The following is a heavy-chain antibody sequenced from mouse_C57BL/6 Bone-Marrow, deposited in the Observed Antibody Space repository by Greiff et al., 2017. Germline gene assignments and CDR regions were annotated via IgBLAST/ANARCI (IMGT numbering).Heavy chain of an antibody. J-gene: IGHJ2*01. D-gene: IGHD3-2*02. V-gene: IGHV1-19*01. CDR2: LNPYNGGT. CDR3: SLDSSVSLYFDY. CDR1: GYTFTDYY. Sequence: EVQLQQSGPVLVKPGASVKMSCKASGYTFTDYYMHWVKQSHGKGLEWIGVLNPYNGGTSANQKFQGKAPLTVGTSSSTAYMELNSLTSEDSAVYYGSLDSSVSLYFDYWGRGTALTVSS.